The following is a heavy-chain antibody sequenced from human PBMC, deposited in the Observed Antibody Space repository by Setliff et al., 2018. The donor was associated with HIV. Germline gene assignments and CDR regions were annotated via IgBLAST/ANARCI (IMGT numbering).Heavy chain of an antibody. Sequence: SETLSLTCTVSSGSISSSSYYWGWIRQPPGKGLEWIGTIYYSGNTYYNPSLKSRVTISVDTSKNQISLKLSSVTAADTAVYYCASHLPPYSGNFDYWGHGTLVTVS. D-gene: IGHD1-26*01. CDR2: IYYSGNT. CDR1: SGSISSSSYY. CDR3: ASHLPPYSGNFDY. V-gene: IGHV4-39*01. J-gene: IGHJ4*01.